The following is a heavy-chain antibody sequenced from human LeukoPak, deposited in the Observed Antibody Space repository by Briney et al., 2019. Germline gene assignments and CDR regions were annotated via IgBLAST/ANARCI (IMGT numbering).Heavy chain of an antibody. V-gene: IGHV4-34*01. J-gene: IGHJ4*02. CDR3: ARGARNYYDSSGYNY. Sequence: PSETLSLTCAVYGGSFSGYYWSWIRQPPGKGLEWIGEINHSGSTNYNPSLKSRVTISVDTSKNQFSLKLSSVTAADTAVYYCARGARNYYDSSGYNYWGQGTLVTVSS. D-gene: IGHD3-22*01. CDR1: GGSFSGYY. CDR2: INHSGST.